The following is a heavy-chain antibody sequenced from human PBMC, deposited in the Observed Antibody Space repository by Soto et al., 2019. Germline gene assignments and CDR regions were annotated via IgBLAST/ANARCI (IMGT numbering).Heavy chain of an antibody. CDR2: ISYDGSNK. D-gene: IGHD3-3*01. V-gene: IGHV3-30-3*01. J-gene: IGHJ3*02. CDR1: GFTFRNFV. CDR3: ARIHYDFWSGYYPDDAFDI. Sequence: PGGSLSLSCAASGFTFRNFVMHWVRQAPGKGLEWVAVISYDGSNKYYADSVKGRFTISRDNSKNTLYLQMNSLRAEDTAVYYCARIHYDFWSGYYPDDAFDIWGQGTMVTVSS.